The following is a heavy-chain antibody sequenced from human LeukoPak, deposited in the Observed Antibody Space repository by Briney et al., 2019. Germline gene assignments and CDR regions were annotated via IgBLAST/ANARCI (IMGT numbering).Heavy chain of an antibody. CDR3: ATYYYDSSANP. D-gene: IGHD3-22*01. V-gene: IGHV4-31*11. CDR1: GGSFSGYY. CDR2: IYYSGST. Sequence: SETLSLTYAVYGGSFSGYYWSWIRQHPGKGLEWIGYIYYSGSTYYNPSLKSRVTISVDTSKNQFSLKLSSVTAAGTAVYCCATYYYDSSANPWGQGTLVTVSS. J-gene: IGHJ5*02.